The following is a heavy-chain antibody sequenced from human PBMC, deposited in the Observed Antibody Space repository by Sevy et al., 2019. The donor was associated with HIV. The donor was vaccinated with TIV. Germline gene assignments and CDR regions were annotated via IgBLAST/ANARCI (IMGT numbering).Heavy chain of an antibody. J-gene: IGHJ6*02. D-gene: IGHD1-26*01. Sequence: ASVKFSCKASGYTFITYYVHWVRQAPGQGLEWMGLIDPSGSTRYAQKFQGRVSMTRDTSTTTVYMELSSLTSEDTAVYYCARDRDLSGSYLEYYYYAMDVWGQGTTVTVSS. CDR2: IDPSGST. CDR3: ARDRDLSGSYLEYYYYAMDV. CDR1: GYTFITYY. V-gene: IGHV1-46*01.